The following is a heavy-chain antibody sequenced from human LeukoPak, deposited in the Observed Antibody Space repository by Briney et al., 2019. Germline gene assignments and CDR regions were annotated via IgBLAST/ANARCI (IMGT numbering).Heavy chain of an antibody. V-gene: IGHV4-59*11. CDR1: GGSIINQY. CDR2: IYYSGTT. D-gene: IGHD4-17*01. Sequence: SETLSLTCTVSGGSIINQYWSWIRQAPGKRLEWIGYIYYSGTTTYNPSLKSRVTISIDTSKNQFSLKLSSVTAADTAVYYCARDLVTVTKGFDIWGQGTMVSVSS. CDR3: ARDLVTVTKGFDI. J-gene: IGHJ3*02.